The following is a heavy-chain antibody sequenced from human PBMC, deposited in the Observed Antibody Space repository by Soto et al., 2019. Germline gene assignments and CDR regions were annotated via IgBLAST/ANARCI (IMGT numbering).Heavy chain of an antibody. D-gene: IGHD3-9*01. Sequence: QVQLQESGPGLLKPSETLSLTCTVSGDSVSSGASHWTWIRQSPGKGLQWIGYIYHNATADCNPSLKSRVSISVDTSKNQFSLKLTSAPTADTAVYYCARLDWSNSKIGDWGQGKTGTV. CDR3: ARLDWSNSKIGD. CDR1: GDSVSSGASH. V-gene: IGHV4-61*08. J-gene: IGHJ3*01. CDR2: IYHNATA.